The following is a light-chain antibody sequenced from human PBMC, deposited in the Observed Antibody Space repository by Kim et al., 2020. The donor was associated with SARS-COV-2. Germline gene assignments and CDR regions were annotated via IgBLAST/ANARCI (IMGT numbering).Light chain of an antibody. CDR3: QQSYSTPPST. CDR1: QSISSY. V-gene: IGKV1-39*01. Sequence: SVGDRVTITCRASQSISSYLNWYQQKPGKAPKLLIYAASSLQSGVPSRFSGSGSGTDFTLTISSLQPEDFATYYCQQSYSTPPSTFGQGTKVDIK. CDR2: AAS. J-gene: IGKJ1*01.